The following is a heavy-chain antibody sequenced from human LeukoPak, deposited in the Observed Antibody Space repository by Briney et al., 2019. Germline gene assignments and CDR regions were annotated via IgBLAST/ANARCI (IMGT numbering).Heavy chain of an antibody. CDR1: GGSITSTNW. D-gene: IGHD2-8*01. CDR2: VSLSGLT. Sequence: PSGTLSLTCGVSGGSITSTNWWSWVRQPPGQGLEWIGEVSLSGLTNYNQSLSSRVIMALDTSKNHLSLHLTSVTAADTAVYYCSRENGAFSPFGYWGQGYLVTVLS. V-gene: IGHV4-4*02. CDR3: SRENGAFSPFGY. J-gene: IGHJ4*02.